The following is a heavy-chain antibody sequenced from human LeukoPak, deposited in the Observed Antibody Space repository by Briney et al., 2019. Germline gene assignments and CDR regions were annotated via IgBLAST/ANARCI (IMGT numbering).Heavy chain of an antibody. Sequence: SETLSLTCTVPGGSIGSGDYYWSWIRQPPGKGLEWIGYIYYSGSTYYNPSLKSRITISVNTSKSQFSLKLSSVTAADTAVYYCARGLFGYCSSTSCYRWFDPWGQGTLVTVSS. CDR1: GGSIGSGDYY. V-gene: IGHV4-30-4*08. J-gene: IGHJ5*02. D-gene: IGHD2-2*03. CDR3: ARGLFGYCSSTSCYRWFDP. CDR2: IYYSGST.